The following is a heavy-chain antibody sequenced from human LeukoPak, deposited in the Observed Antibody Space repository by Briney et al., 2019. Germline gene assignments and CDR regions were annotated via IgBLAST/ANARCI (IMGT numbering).Heavy chain of an antibody. CDR3: AKDLSGSPY. CDR2: ISYDGSNK. D-gene: IGHD3-16*02. Sequence: GGSLRLSCAASGFTFSSYGMHWVRQAPGKGLEWVAVISYDGSNKYYADSVKGRFTISRDNSKNTLYLQMNSLRAEDTAVYYCAKDLSGSPYWGQGTLVTVSS. CDR1: GFTFSSYG. V-gene: IGHV3-30*18. J-gene: IGHJ4*02.